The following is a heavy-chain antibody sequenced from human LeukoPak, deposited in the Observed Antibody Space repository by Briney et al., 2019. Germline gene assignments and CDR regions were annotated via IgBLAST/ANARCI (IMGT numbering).Heavy chain of an antibody. J-gene: IGHJ4*02. CDR1: GFTFSSYG. CDR2: ISYDGSNK. Sequence: GGSPRLSCAASGFTFSSYGMHWVRQAPGKGLEWVAVISYDGSNKYYADSVKGRFTISRDNSKNTLYLQMNSLRAEDTAVYYCAKDGLYYGSGSYSLVDYWGQGTLVTVSS. D-gene: IGHD3-10*01. CDR3: AKDGLYYGSGSYSLVDY. V-gene: IGHV3-30*18.